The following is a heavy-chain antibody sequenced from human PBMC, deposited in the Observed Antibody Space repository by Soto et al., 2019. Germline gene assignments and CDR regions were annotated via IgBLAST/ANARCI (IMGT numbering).Heavy chain of an antibody. V-gene: IGHV2-70*11. CDR3: ARTGIAMAPFDY. CDR1: GFSLSTKAMC. Sequence: SGPTLVNPTQTLTLTCTFSGFSLSTKAMCVSWIRQPPGKALEWLARIDWDDAKYYSTALKTRLTISKDTSKNQVVLTMTNVDPVDTATYYCARTGIAMAPFDYWGQGILVTVSS. CDR2: IDWDDAK. D-gene: IGHD6-19*01. J-gene: IGHJ4*02.